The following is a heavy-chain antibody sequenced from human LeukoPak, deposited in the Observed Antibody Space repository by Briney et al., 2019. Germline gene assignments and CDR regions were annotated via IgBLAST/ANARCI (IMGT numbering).Heavy chain of an antibody. CDR3: ARAPGGLVIINWFDP. J-gene: IGHJ5*02. Sequence: ASVKVSCKASGYTFTSYDINWVRQATGQGLEWMGWMNPNSGNTGYAQKFQGRVTMTRNTSISTAYMELSSLRSEDTAVYYCARAPGGLVIINWFDPWGQGTLVTVSS. CDR2: MNPNSGNT. CDR1: GYTFTSYD. D-gene: IGHD2-21*01. V-gene: IGHV1-8*01.